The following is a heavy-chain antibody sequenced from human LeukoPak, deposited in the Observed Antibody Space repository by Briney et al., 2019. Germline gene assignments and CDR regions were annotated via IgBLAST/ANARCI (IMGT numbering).Heavy chain of an antibody. Sequence: PSETLSLTCTVSGGSISSGTYYWSWIRQPPGKGLEWIGYIYYSGSTNYNPSLKSRVTISVDTSKNQFSLKLSSVTAADTAVYYCASSHSNWGSSYWGQGTLVTVSS. D-gene: IGHD7-27*01. CDR1: GGSISSGTYY. CDR3: ASSHSNWGSSY. CDR2: IYYSGST. J-gene: IGHJ4*02. V-gene: IGHV4-61*01.